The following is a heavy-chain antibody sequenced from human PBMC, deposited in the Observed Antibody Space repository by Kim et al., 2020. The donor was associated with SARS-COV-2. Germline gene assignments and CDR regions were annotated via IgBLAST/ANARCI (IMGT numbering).Heavy chain of an antibody. CDR3: ARGLDSSDFDY. V-gene: IGHV3-30*01. J-gene: IGHJ4*02. D-gene: IGHD3-22*01. CDR2: K. Sequence: KYYADSVKGRFTISRDNSKNTLYLQMNSLRAEDTAVYYCARGLDSSDFDYWGQGTLVTVSS.